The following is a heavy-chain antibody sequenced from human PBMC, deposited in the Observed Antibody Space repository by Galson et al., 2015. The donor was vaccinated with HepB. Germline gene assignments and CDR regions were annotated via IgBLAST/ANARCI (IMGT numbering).Heavy chain of an antibody. V-gene: IGHV6-1*01. J-gene: IGHJ3*02. CDR1: GDSVSSNSAA. D-gene: IGHD6-6*01. CDR2: TYYRSKWYN. Sequence: CAISGDSVSSNSAAWHRIRQSPSRGLEWLGRTYYRSKWYNDYALSVRGRITVNPDTSQSQFSLQLNSVTPEDTAVYYCARERIAISGTRNAFDIWGQGTLVTVSS. CDR3: ARERIAISGTRNAFDI.